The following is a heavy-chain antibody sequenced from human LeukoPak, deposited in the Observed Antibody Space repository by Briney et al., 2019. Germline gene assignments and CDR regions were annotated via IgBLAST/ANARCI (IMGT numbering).Heavy chain of an antibody. D-gene: IGHD2-2*01. Sequence: ASVKVSCKASGYTFTNYYMHWVRQAPGQGLEWMGIINPSGGSPSYAQKFQGRVTMTRNTSISTAYMELSSLRSEDTAVYYCALVVPAAMGGYWGQGTLVTVSS. CDR1: GYTFTNYY. CDR2: INPSGGSP. J-gene: IGHJ4*02. CDR3: ALVVPAAMGGY. V-gene: IGHV1-46*03.